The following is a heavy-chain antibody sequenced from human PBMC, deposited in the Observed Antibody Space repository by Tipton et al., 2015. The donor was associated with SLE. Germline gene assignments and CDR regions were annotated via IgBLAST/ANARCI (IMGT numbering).Heavy chain of an antibody. J-gene: IGHJ1*01. CDR1: GGSFSGYY. D-gene: IGHD5-12*01. CDR2: INHSGST. V-gene: IGHV4-34*01. CDR3: ATGYDFQTGWFQH. Sequence: TLSPTCAVYGGSFSGYYWSWIRQPPGKGLEWIGEINHSGSTNYNPSLKSRVTISVDTSKNQFSLKLSSVTAADTAVYYCATGYDFQTGWFQHWGQGTLVTVSS.